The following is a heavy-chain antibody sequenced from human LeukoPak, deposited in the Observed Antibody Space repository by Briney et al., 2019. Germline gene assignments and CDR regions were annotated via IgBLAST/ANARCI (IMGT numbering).Heavy chain of an antibody. CDR1: GFTFSSYW. J-gene: IGHJ4*02. D-gene: IGHD2-21*02. CDR2: IYYSGST. Sequence: PGGSLRLSCAASGFTFSSYWMSWVRQPPGKGLEWIGYIYYSGSTNYNPSLKSRVTISVDTSKNQFSLKLSSVTAADTAVYYCARLPGYCGGDCYSDYWGQGTLVTVSS. CDR3: ARLPGYCGGDCYSDY. V-gene: IGHV4-59*08.